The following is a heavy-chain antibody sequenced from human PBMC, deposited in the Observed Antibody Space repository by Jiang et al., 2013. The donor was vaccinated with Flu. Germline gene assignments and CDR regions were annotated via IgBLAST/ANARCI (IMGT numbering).Heavy chain of an antibody. CDR3: ARGGGSYYDDAFDI. Sequence: GPGLVKPSETLSLTCTVSGGSISSYYWSWIRQPPGKGLEWIGYIYYSGSTNYNPSLKSRVTISVDTSKNQFSLKLSSVTAADTAVYYCARGGGSYYDDAFDIWGQGTMVTVSS. CDR1: GGSISSYY. J-gene: IGHJ3*02. V-gene: IGHV4-59*13. CDR2: IYYSGST. D-gene: IGHD1-26*01.